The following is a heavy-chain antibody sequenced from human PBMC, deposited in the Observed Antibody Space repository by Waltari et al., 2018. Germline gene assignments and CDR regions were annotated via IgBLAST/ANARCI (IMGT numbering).Heavy chain of an antibody. Sequence: QVQLQESGPGLVKPSETLSLTCSVSGGSINSYYWSWIRQPPGTGLEWIGYIYYSGSTNYNPSLKSRVAISIDTSRIQFSLKLSSVTAADTAVYYCARSIGDSSANYYSLNAFDIWGQGTMVTVSS. J-gene: IGHJ3*02. CDR2: IYYSGST. CDR1: GGSINSYY. D-gene: IGHD3-22*01. CDR3: ARSIGDSSANYYSLNAFDI. V-gene: IGHV4-59*01.